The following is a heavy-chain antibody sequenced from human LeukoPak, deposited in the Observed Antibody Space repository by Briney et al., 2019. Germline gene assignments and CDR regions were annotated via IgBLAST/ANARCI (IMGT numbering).Heavy chain of an antibody. Sequence: SETLSLTCTVSGGSISSYYWRWIRQPAGKGLEWIGRIYTSGSTNYNPSLKSRVTMSVDTSKNQFSLKLSSVTAADTAVYYCARPLLAAGDAFDIWGQGTMVTVSS. D-gene: IGHD6-13*01. CDR2: IYTSGST. CDR1: GGSISSYY. CDR3: ARPLLAAGDAFDI. J-gene: IGHJ3*02. V-gene: IGHV4-4*07.